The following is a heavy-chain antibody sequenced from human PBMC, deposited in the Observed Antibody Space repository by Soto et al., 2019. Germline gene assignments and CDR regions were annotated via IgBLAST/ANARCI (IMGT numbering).Heavy chain of an antibody. CDR1: GFSFSAFG. CDR3: ARGLRQQLVQGWFDP. J-gene: IGHJ5*02. CDR2: ISYDGRNE. V-gene: IGHV3-30*03. D-gene: IGHD6-13*01. Sequence: QVQLVESGGGVVQPGRSLRLSCAASGFSFSAFGMHWVRQAPGKGLEWVGVISYDGRNEYYADSVRGRFTVSRDNSKNTLYLQMNSLRAEDTAVYYCARGLRQQLVQGWFDPWGQGTLVTVSS.